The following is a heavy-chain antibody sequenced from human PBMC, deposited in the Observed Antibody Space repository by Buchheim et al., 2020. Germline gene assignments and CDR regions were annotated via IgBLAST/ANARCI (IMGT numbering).Heavy chain of an antibody. J-gene: IGHJ6*02. V-gene: IGHV3-48*02. Sequence: EVQLVESGGGLVQPGGSLRLSCAASGFTFSSYSMNWVRQAPGKGLEWVSYISSSSSTIYYADSVKGRFTISRDNAKNSLYLQMNSLRDEDTAVYYCARDAGQQLVFPYYYYYGMDVWGQGTT. D-gene: IGHD6-13*01. CDR1: GFTFSSYS. CDR2: ISSSSSTI. CDR3: ARDAGQQLVFPYYYYYGMDV.